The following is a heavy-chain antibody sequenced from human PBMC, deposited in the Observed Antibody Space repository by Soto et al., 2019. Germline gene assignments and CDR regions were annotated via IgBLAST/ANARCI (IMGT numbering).Heavy chain of an antibody. D-gene: IGHD4-17*01. CDR1: GLTFSSYA. Sequence: PGGSLRLSCAASGLTFSSYAMSWVRQAPGKGLEWVSAISGSGGSTYYADSVKGRFTISRDNSKNTLYLQMNSLRAEDTAVYYCAKDRGDYLGAFDIWGQGTIVTVSS. CDR3: AKDRGDYLGAFDI. J-gene: IGHJ3*02. V-gene: IGHV3-23*01. CDR2: ISGSGGST.